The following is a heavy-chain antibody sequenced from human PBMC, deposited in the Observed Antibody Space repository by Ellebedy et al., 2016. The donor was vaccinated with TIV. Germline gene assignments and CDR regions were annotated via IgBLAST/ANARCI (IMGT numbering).Heavy chain of an antibody. D-gene: IGHD5-12*01. Sequence: GESLKISCKGSGYSFPGRWIGWVRQMPGKGLEWMGIIYPGDSETRYSPSFQGQVTISADKSISTAFLQWTSLKAADTAMYYCARQYSGYDFDYWGQGTLVTVSS. CDR2: IYPGDSET. J-gene: IGHJ4*02. CDR3: ARQYSGYDFDY. V-gene: IGHV5-51*01. CDR1: GYSFPGRW.